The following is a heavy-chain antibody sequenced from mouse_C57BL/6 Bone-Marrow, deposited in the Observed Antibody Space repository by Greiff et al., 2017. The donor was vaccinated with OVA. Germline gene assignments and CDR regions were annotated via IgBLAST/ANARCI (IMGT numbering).Heavy chain of an antibody. J-gene: IGHJ3*01. CDR2: IYPRSGNT. Sequence: ESGAELARPGASVKLSCKASGYTFTSYGISWVKQRTGQGLEWIGEIYPRSGNTYYNEKFKGKATLTADKSSSTAYMELRSLTSEDSAVYFCAWRFAYWGQGTLVTVSA. CDR1: GYTFTSYG. CDR3: AWRFAY. V-gene: IGHV1-81*01.